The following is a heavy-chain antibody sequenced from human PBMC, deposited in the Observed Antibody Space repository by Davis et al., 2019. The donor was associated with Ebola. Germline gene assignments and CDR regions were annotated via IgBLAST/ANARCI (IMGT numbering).Heavy chain of an antibody. D-gene: IGHD2-2*01. Sequence: PSETLSLTCAVYGGSFSGYYWSWIRQPPGKGLEWIGEINHSGSTNYNPSLKSRVTISVDTSKNQFSLKLSSVTAADTAVYYCARGGVVRYYYYYYYMDVWGKGTTVTVSS. V-gene: IGHV4-34*01. CDR2: INHSGST. J-gene: IGHJ6*03. CDR3: ARGGVVRYYYYYYYMDV. CDR1: GGSFSGYY.